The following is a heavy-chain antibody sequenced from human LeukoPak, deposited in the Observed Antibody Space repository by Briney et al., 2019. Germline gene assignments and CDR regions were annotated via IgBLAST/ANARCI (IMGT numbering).Heavy chain of an antibody. CDR2: ISSSGNII. CDR1: GFTFSTYS. V-gene: IGHV3-48*02. Sequence: GGSLRLSCAASGFTFSTYSMNWVRQAPGKGLEWVSYISSSGNIIYYADSVKGRFTISRDNAKNSLYLQMNSLRDEDTAVYHCARVRIQLLLGDFDYWGQGTLVTVSS. D-gene: IGHD5-18*01. J-gene: IGHJ4*02. CDR3: ARVRIQLLLGDFDY.